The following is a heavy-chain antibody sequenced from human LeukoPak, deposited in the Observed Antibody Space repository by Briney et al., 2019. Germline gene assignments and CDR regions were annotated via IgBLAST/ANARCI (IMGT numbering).Heavy chain of an antibody. CDR1: GFTFSSYW. CDR3: ARDCGGGSCYGPYDAFDI. D-gene: IGHD2-15*01. Sequence: GGSLRLSCAVSGFTFSSYWMSWVRQAPGKGLEWVANIKQDGSEKYYVDSVKGRFTITRDNAKNSLYLQMNSLRAEDTAVYYCARDCGGGSCYGPYDAFDIWGQGTMVTVSS. V-gene: IGHV3-7*01. J-gene: IGHJ3*02. CDR2: IKQDGSEK.